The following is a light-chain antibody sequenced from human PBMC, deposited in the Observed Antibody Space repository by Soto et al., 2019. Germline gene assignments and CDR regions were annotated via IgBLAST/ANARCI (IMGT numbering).Light chain of an antibody. CDR2: AAS. V-gene: IGKV1-8*01. Sequence: AIRMTQSPSSLSASTGDRVTITCRASQGISGYLSWYQQKPGKAPKPLIYAASTLQGGVPSRFSGSGSGTDFTLTISCLQSEDFATYYCQQYYSYPPITFGQGTRLEIK. J-gene: IGKJ5*01. CDR1: QGISGY. CDR3: QQYYSYPPIT.